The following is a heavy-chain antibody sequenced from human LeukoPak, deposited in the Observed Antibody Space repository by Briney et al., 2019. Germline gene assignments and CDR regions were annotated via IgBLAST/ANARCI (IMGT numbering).Heavy chain of an antibody. V-gene: IGHV3-23*01. Sequence: GGSLRHSCVHTVVTACMAGLNGGPDALEKGVGWVSDLCGSGSNTDYAHSVRGRFTLSRDNGKRTLYLQMNSLRVEDTAVYYCARQQRIRHCGNGVCGEGSYFDFWARGSLVSVSS. CDR2: LCGSGSNT. CDR1: VVTACMAG. CDR3: ARQQRIRHCGNGVCGEGSYFDF. J-gene: IGHJ4*02. D-gene: IGHD2-8*01.